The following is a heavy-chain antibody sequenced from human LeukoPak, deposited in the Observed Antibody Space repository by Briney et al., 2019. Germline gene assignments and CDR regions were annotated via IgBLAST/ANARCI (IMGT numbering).Heavy chain of an antibody. CDR1: GLTFSSYA. CDR2: ISGSGGST. V-gene: IGHV3-23*01. CDR3: AKVGSWYDYYYYGMDV. J-gene: IGHJ6*02. Sequence: PGGSLRLSCAATGLTFSSYAMSWVRQAPGKGLEWVSAISGSGGSTYYADSVKGRFTISRDNSKNTLYLQMNSLRAEDTAVYYCAKVGSWYDYYYYGMDVWGQGTTVTVSS. D-gene: IGHD6-13*01.